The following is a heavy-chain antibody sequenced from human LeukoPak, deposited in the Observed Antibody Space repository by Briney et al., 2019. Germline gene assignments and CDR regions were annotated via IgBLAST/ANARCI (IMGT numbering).Heavy chain of an antibody. V-gene: IGHV3-30*07. J-gene: IGHJ4*02. CDR1: GFTFSSYA. CDR3: ARNTMIAFDY. D-gene: IGHD3-22*01. CDR2: ISYDGSNK. Sequence: PGGSLRLSCAASGFTFSSYAMQWVRQAPGKGLEWVAVISYDGSNKYYADSVKGRFTISRDNSKNTLYLQMNSLRAEDTAVYYCARNTMIAFDYWGQGTLVTVSS.